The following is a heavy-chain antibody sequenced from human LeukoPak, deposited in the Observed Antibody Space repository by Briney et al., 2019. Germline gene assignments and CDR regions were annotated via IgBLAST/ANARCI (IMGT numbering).Heavy chain of an antibody. CDR2: IYPSGST. CDR3: ARSYASSWYWNWFDP. CDR1: GGSISSNSYY. V-gene: IGHV4-39*07. J-gene: IGHJ5*02. D-gene: IGHD6-13*01. Sequence: SETLSLTCTVSGGSISSNSYYWGWIRQPPGTGLEWIGSIYPSGSTFYNPSLKSRVTISVDTSKNQFSLRLSSVTAADTAVYYCARSYASSWYWNWFDPWGQGTLVTVSS.